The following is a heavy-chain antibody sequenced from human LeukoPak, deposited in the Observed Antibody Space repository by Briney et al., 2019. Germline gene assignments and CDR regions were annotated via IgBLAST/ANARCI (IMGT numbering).Heavy chain of an antibody. V-gene: IGHV6-1*01. J-gene: IGHJ5*02. CDR3: ARVPTTSNWFDP. CDR1: GDSVSSNSGA. D-gene: IGHD4/OR15-4a*01. Sequence: SQTLSLTCAISGDSVSSNSGAWNWIRQSPSRGLEWLGRTCYRSKWYNDYAVSVKSRITINPDTSKNQFSLQLNSVTPEDTAVYYCARVPTTSNWFDPWGQGTLVTVSS. CDR2: TCYRSKWYN.